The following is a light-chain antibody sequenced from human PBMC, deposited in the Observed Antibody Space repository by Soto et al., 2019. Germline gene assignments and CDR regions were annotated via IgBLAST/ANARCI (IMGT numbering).Light chain of an antibody. V-gene: IGKV3-20*01. CDR2: GAS. J-gene: IGKJ2*01. CDR3: QQQRSSHPPYT. Sequence: EIVLTQSPGTLSLSPGERATLSCRASQSVSSSYLGWYQQKPGQAPSLLIYGASSRATGIPDRFSGSGTGTDFDLTLSRLNPEAFAVYYCQQQRSSHPPYTFGQGTKLEIK. CDR1: QSVSSSY.